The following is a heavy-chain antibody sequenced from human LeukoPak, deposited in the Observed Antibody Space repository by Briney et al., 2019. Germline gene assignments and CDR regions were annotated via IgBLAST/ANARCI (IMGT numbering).Heavy chain of an antibody. CDR1: GGSITSGGYF. Sequence: PSQTLSLTCTVSGGSITSGGYFWSWIRQHPGKGLECIGHISYSGSTYYTPSLKSRVTISADTSKNQYSLKLSSVTAADTAVYYCARYGDYDYYYGMDVWGQGTTVTVSS. V-gene: IGHV4-31*03. J-gene: IGHJ6*02. D-gene: IGHD4-17*01. CDR3: ARYGDYDYYYGMDV. CDR2: ISYSGST.